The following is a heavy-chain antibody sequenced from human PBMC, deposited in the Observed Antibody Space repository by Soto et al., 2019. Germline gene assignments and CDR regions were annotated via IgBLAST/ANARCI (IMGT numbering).Heavy chain of an antibody. D-gene: IGHD2-2*01. J-gene: IGHJ4*02. CDR1: GFTFSDHY. CDR3: GRGGCSSTSCIDY. V-gene: IGHV3-72*01. CDR2: IRNKANGYTA. Sequence: EVQLVESGGGLVQPGGSLRLSCAASGFTFSDHYMDWVRQAPGKGLEWVGRIRNKANGYTAEYAASVKGRFIISRDDSTNSLYLQMNSLTTEDTAVYYCGRGGCSSTSCIDYWGQGTLVTVSS.